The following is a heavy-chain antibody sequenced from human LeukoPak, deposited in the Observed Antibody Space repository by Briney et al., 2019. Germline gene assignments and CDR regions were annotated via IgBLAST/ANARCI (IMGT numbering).Heavy chain of an antibody. CDR2: IRYDGSNK. D-gene: IGHD4-23*01. Sequence: AGGSLRLSCAASGFTFSSYGMYWVRQAPGKGLEWVAFIRYDGSNKYYADSVKGRFTISRDNSKNTLYLQMNSLRGEDTAVYYCAKDTVVGISAYNYYRYMDVWGRGTTVTISS. J-gene: IGHJ6*03. CDR3: AKDTVVGISAYNYYRYMDV. CDR1: GFTFSSYG. V-gene: IGHV3-30*02.